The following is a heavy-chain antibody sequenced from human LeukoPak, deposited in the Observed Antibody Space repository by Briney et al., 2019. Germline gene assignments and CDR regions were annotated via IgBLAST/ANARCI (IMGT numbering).Heavy chain of an antibody. V-gene: IGHV3-30-3*01. J-gene: IGHJ4*02. CDR3: ARVAAPRSNDY. CDR2: ASYDGGNK. D-gene: IGHD6-13*01. Sequence: GGSLRLSCLASGFALSMYTLHWVRQAPGKGLECVAVASYDGGNKYYADSVKGRFTISRDNSKNTLYLQMNSLKTEDTAVYFCARVAAPRSNDYWGQGTLVTVSS. CDR1: GFALSMYT.